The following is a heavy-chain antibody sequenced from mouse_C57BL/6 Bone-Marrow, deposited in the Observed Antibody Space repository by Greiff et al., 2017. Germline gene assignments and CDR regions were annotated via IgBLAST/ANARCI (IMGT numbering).Heavy chain of an antibody. CDR2: SRHKANDYTT. V-gene: IGHV7-1*01. Sequence: EVQLVESGGGLVQPGRSLSLSCATSGFTFSDFYMDWVRQAPGQGLEWIAESRHKANDYTTEYSVSVKDRFIVSRDTSKSILYLQMNILRAEDTAMYDCARDADSAMDYWGQGTTVTVSS. J-gene: IGHJ4*01. CDR3: ARDADSAMDY. CDR1: GFTFSDFY.